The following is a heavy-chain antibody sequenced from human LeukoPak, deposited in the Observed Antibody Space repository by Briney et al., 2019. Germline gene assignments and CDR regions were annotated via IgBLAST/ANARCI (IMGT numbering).Heavy chain of an antibody. J-gene: IGHJ4*02. Sequence: GGSLRLSCSASGSPFEDYTLHWVRQAPGKTLEWVSLISWDGTTYYRDSVKGRFTISRDNSKNSLYLQMDTLTSEDTAFYYCVKHLSYESSGYHFDYWAQGTLVTVSS. CDR3: VKHLSYESSGYHFDY. V-gene: IGHV3-43*01. D-gene: IGHD3-22*01. CDR1: GSPFEDYT. CDR2: ISWDGTT.